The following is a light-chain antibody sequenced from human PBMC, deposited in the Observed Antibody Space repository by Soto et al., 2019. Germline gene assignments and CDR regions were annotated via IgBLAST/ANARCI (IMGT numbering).Light chain of an antibody. Sequence: EIVLTQSPATLFLSPGERATLSCRASPSVTNYLAWYQQKPGQPPRLLIYGAFNRAAGIPARFSGSGSGTDFTLTISSLEPEDSAVYYCQQRNIWPPVTFGQGTRLEIK. V-gene: IGKV3-11*01. CDR3: QQRNIWPPVT. J-gene: IGKJ5*01. CDR2: GAF. CDR1: PSVTNY.